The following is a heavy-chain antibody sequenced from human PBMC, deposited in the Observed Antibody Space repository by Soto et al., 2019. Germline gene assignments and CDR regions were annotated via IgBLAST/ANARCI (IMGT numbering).Heavy chain of an antibody. D-gene: IGHD1-1*01. Sequence: HVQLQESGPGLVKPSQTLSLTCTVSGGSISSGDYYWSWIRQPPGKGLEWIGYIYYSGSTYYTPSLKSRLTISVDTSKNQFSLKLSSVTAADTAVYSCARVGYSDRWFDPWGQGTLVTVSS. V-gene: IGHV4-30-4*01. CDR3: ARVGYSDRWFDP. CDR2: IYYSGST. CDR1: GGSISSGDYY. J-gene: IGHJ5*02.